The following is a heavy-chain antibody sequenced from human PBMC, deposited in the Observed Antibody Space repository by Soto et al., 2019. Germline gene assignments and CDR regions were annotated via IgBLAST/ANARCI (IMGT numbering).Heavy chain of an antibody. CDR2: ISYDGSNK. CDR3: ANQLLRGRYYYYGMDV. D-gene: IGHD2-2*01. Sequence: WGSLILSCAASVFTFSIYCMHWVRQAPVKGLEWVAVISYDGSNKYYANSVKGRFTISRDNSKNTLYLQMNSLRAEDTAVYYCANQLLRGRYYYYGMDVWGQGTTVTVSS. J-gene: IGHJ6*02. V-gene: IGHV3-30*18. CDR1: VFTFSIYC.